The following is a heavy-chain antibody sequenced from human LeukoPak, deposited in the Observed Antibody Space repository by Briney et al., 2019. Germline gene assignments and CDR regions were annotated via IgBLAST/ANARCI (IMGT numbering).Heavy chain of an antibody. CDR3: AREHFDILTGYYTRSYFDY. D-gene: IGHD3-9*01. CDR1: GGSISSGGYY. V-gene: IGHV4-31*03. J-gene: IGHJ4*02. CDR2: IYYSGST. Sequence: PSQTLSLTCTVSGGSISSGGYYWSWIRQHPGKGLEWIGYIYYSGSTNYNPSLKSRVTISVDTSKNQFSLKLSSVTAADTAVYYCAREHFDILTGYYTRSYFDYWGQGTLVTVSS.